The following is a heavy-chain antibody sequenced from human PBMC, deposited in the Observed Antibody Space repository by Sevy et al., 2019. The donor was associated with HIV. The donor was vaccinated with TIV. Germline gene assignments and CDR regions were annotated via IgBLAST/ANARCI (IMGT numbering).Heavy chain of an antibody. V-gene: IGHV3-23*01. CDR1: GFTFSIYA. D-gene: IGHD3-10*01. J-gene: IGHJ4*02. CDR3: AKDRVSGTYYTGDFDY. CDR2: ISITGGGT. Sequence: GGSLRLSCAASGFTFSIYAMSWVRQAPGKGLEWVSVISITGGGTYYADTVKGRFTISRDNSKNTLYLQMNTLRAEDKAVYYCAKDRVSGTYYTGDFDYWGQGTLVTVSS.